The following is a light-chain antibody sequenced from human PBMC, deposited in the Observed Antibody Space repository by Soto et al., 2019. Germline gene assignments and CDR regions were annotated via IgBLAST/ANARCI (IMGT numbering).Light chain of an antibody. CDR1: QGISNF. Sequence: IQLTQSPSSLSASVGDRVTITCRASQGISNFLAWYQQKPGKAPNLLIYAASSLQSGVPSRFSGSGSGTHFTLTISSLHPEDSAIYYCQQSYSDPTFGQGTRLEIK. CDR2: AAS. CDR3: QQSYSDPT. J-gene: IGKJ5*01. V-gene: IGKV1-39*01.